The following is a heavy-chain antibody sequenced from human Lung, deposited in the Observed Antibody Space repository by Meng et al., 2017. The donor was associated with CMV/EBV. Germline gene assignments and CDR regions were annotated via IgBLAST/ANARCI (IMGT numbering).Heavy chain of an antibody. CDR3: ARDGRVSDFWTGYYSDWFDP. D-gene: IGHD3/OR15-3a*01. CDR2: MYYGGST. CDR1: SAFY. V-gene: IGHV4-39*07. Sequence: SAFYWGWIRQPPGKGLEWIGSMYYGGSTYYNPSLKSRVTFSVDTSKNQLSLRLSSVTAADTAVYYCARDGRVSDFWTGYYSDWFDPWGQGTLVTVSS. J-gene: IGHJ5*02.